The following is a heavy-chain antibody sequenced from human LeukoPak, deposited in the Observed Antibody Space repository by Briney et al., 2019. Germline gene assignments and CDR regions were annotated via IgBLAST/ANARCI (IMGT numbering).Heavy chain of an antibody. J-gene: IGHJ5*02. Sequence: SGPALVKPTQTLTLTCTFSGFSLSTSGVGVGWIRQPPGKALEWLALIYWDDDKRYSPSLKSRLTITKDTSKNQVVLTMTNMDPVDTATYYCAPQDHAGSWFDPWGQGTLVTVSS. CDR3: APQDHAGSWFDP. CDR1: GFSLSTSGVG. CDR2: IYWDDDK. V-gene: IGHV2-5*02. D-gene: IGHD2-15*01.